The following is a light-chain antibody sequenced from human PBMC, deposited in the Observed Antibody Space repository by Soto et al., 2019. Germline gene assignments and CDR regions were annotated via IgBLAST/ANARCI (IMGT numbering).Light chain of an antibody. Sequence: AIQMTQSPSSLSASVGDRVTITCRASRDIGNDLGWYQQKPGKAPKHLIFAASNLQSGVPSRFSGGGSGTDFTLTISSLQADDFATSYCLQHFNFSWTFGQGTKVETK. J-gene: IGKJ1*01. CDR3: LQHFNFSWT. CDR1: RDIGND. V-gene: IGKV1-6*01. CDR2: AAS.